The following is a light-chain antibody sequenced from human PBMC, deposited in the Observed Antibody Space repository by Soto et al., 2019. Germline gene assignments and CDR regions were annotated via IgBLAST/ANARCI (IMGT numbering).Light chain of an antibody. CDR2: HAS. CDR3: QQYNSYS. CDR1: HSIDFY. Sequence: DLQMTHSPCSLSASVVDRVTIACGASHSIDFYLNWYQQKPGTAPKVMIYHASNLQSGVQSRFSGSGSGTEVNLTISSLQPDDFATYYCQQYNSYSFGQGTKVEI. V-gene: IGKV1-5*01. J-gene: IGKJ1*01.